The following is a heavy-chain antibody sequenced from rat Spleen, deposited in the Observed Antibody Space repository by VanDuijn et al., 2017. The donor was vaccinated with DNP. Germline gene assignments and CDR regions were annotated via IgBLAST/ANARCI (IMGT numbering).Heavy chain of an antibody. CDR2: IIYDGSRT. D-gene: IGHD1-11*01. CDR3: AKGPNYGGYSDYFDY. V-gene: IGHV5S10*01. J-gene: IGHJ2*01. CDR1: GFTFSDYN. Sequence: EVQLVESGGGLVQPGRSLKLSCAASGFTFSDYNMAWVRQAPKKGLEWVATIIYDGSRTYYRDSVKGRFTISRDNAQNTLYLQMNKLGSEDTATYYWAKGPNYGGYSDYFDYWGQGVMVTVSS.